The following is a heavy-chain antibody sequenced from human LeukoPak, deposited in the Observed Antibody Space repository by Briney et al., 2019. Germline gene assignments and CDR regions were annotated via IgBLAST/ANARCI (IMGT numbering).Heavy chain of an antibody. V-gene: IGHV3-30*02. J-gene: IGHJ4*02. D-gene: IGHD1-26*01. CDR3: ASGSGSYAYYFDY. Sequence: GGSLRLSCAASGFTFSSYGMHWVRQAPGKGLEWVAFIRYYGSNKYYADSVKGRFTISRDNSKNTLYLQMNSLRAEDTAVYYCASGSGSYAYYFDYWGQGTLVTVSS. CDR2: IRYYGSNK. CDR1: GFTFSSYG.